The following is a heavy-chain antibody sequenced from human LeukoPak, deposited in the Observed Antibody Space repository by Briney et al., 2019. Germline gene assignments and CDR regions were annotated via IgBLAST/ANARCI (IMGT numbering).Heavy chain of an antibody. V-gene: IGHV1-58*02. CDR1: GFTFSNSA. CDR2: IVVGSGNT. Sequence: GASVKVSCKASGFTFSNSAMQWVRQARGQRLEWIGWIVVGSGNTKYAQRVQQRVTITRDMSTSTAYMELSSLRSEDTAVYYCAADDQQITVWGQGTLVTVSS. CDR3: AADDQQITV. J-gene: IGHJ4*02. D-gene: IGHD5-24*01.